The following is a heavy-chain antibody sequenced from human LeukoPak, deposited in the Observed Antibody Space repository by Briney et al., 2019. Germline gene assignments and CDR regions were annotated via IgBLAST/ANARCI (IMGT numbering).Heavy chain of an antibody. D-gene: IGHD3-9*01. CDR1: GGSISSYY. CDR2: IYYSGST. Sequence: LETLSLTCTVSGGSISSYYWSWIRQPPGKGLEWIGYIYYSGSTNYNPSLKSRVTISVDTSKDQFSLKLSSVTAADTAVYYCARERLDYDILTGYTYNWFDPWGQGTLVTVSS. J-gene: IGHJ5*02. V-gene: IGHV4-59*01. CDR3: ARERLDYDILTGYTYNWFDP.